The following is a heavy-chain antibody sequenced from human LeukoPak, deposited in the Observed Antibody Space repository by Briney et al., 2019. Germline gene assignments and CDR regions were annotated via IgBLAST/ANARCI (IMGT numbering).Heavy chain of an antibody. Sequence: GGSLRLSCAASGFTVSRNYMSWVRQAPGKGLEWVSVIYSGGRTYYADSVKGRFTISRDNSKNTLYLQMNSLRAEDTAVYYCAKDFPAGTTGVFDYWGQGTLVTVSS. D-gene: IGHD1-1*01. J-gene: IGHJ4*02. CDR3: AKDFPAGTTGVFDY. V-gene: IGHV3-66*01. CDR1: GFTVSRNY. CDR2: IYSGGRT.